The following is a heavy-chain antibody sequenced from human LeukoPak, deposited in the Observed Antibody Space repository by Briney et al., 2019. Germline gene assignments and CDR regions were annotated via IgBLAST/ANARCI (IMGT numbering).Heavy chain of an antibody. V-gene: IGHV1-18*04. J-gene: IGHJ3*02. CDR2: ISAYNGNT. Sequence: ASVKVSCKASGYTFTSYGISWVRQAPGQGLEWMGWISAYNGNTNYAQKLQGRVTITTDTSTSTAYMELRSLRSDDTAVYYCARVRPRRGYCSSTSCHPGAFDIWGQGTMVTVSS. CDR3: ARVRPRRGYCSSTSCHPGAFDI. CDR1: GYTFTSYG. D-gene: IGHD2-2*01.